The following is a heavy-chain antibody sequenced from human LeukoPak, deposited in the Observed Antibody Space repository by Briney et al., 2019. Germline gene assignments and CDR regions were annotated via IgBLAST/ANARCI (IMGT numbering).Heavy chain of an antibody. J-gene: IGHJ4*02. CDR2: ISWDGGST. D-gene: IGHD6-6*01. V-gene: IGHV3-43D*03. CDR1: GFTFDDYA. Sequence: PGGSLRLSCVASGFTFDDYAMHWVRQAPGKGLEWVSLISWDGGSTYYADSVKGRFTISRDNSKNSLYLQMNSLRAEDTAVYYCARGRTALYSSSSGYFDYWGQGTLVTVSS. CDR3: ARGRTALYSSSSGYFDY.